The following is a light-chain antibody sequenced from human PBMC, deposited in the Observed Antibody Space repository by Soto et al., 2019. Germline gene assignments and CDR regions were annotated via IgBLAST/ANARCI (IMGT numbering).Light chain of an antibody. CDR1: QGISSH. CDR2: GAS. CDR3: QQLNSYPYT. Sequence: DIQLTQSRSFLSASVGDRVTITCRASQGISSHLAWYQQKPEKAPKLLIYGASTLQGGVPSRFSDSGSGTEFTLTISNLQPKDSATYSCQQLNSYPYTFGQGTKVDIK. J-gene: IGKJ2*01. V-gene: IGKV1-9*01.